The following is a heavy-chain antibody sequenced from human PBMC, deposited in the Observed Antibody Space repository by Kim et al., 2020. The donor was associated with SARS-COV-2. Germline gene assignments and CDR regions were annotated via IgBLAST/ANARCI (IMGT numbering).Heavy chain of an antibody. J-gene: IGHJ4*02. D-gene: IGHD4-4*01. Sequence: SETLSLTCTVSGGSISSYYWSWIRQPPGKGLEWIGYIYYSGSTNYNPSLKSRVTISVDTSKNQFSLKLSSVTAADTAVYYCARRDYSNYPYDYWGQGTLVTVSS. CDR1: GGSISSYY. CDR3: ARRDYSNYPYDY. CDR2: IYYSGST. V-gene: IGHV4-59*08.